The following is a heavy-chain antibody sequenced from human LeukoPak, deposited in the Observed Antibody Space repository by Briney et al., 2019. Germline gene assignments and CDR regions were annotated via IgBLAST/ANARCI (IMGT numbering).Heavy chain of an antibody. V-gene: IGHV7-4-1*02. CDR2: INTNTGNP. D-gene: IGHD3-9*01. CDR3: ARGEYGIPIFWGNSDLYCMDV. Sequence: ASVKVSCKASGYTFTTYGMNWVRQAPGQGLEWMGWINTNTGNPTYAQGFTGRFVFSLDTSVSTAYLQINSLKAEDTAVYYCARGEYGIPIFWGNSDLYCMDVWGKGTTVTISS. J-gene: IGHJ6*03. CDR1: GYTFTTYG.